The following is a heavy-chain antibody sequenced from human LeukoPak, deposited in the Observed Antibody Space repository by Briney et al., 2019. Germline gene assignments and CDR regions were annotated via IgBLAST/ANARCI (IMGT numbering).Heavy chain of an antibody. D-gene: IGHD3-10*01. V-gene: IGHV3-53*01. CDR2: IYSGGST. Sequence: PGGSLRLSCAASGFTVSSNYMSWVRQAPGKGLEWVSVIYSGGSTYYADSVKGRFTISRDNSKNTLYLQMNSLRAEDTAVYYCAKNYGSSVNWFDPWGQGTLVTVSS. J-gene: IGHJ5*02. CDR3: AKNYGSSVNWFDP. CDR1: GFTVSSNY.